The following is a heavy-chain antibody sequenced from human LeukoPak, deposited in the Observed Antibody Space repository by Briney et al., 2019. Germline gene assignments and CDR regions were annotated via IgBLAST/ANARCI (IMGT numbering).Heavy chain of an antibody. CDR1: GFTFSNAW. J-gene: IGHJ4*02. D-gene: IGHD3-10*01. Sequence: PGGSLRLSCAASGFTFSNAWMSWVRQAPGKGLEWVGRIKSKTDGGTTDYAAPVKGRFTISRDDSKNTLYLQMNSLKTEDTAVYYCSGTVRGDSYSFDYWGQGTLVTVSS. V-gene: IGHV3-15*01. CDR3: SGTVRGDSYSFDY. CDR2: IKSKTDGGTT.